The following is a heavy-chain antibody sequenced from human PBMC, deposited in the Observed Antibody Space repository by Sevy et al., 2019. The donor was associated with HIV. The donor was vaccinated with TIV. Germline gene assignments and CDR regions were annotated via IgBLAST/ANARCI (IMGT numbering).Heavy chain of an antibody. D-gene: IGHD3-10*01. J-gene: IGHJ5*02. CDR3: ARECITMVRGVMGFDP. CDR2: IYYSGST. CDR1: GGSISSGGYY. Sequence: SETLSLTCTVSGGSISSGGYYWSWIRQHPGKGLEWIGYIYYSGSTYYHPSLKSRVTISVDTSKNQFSLKLSSVTAADTAVYYCARECITMVRGVMGFDPWGQGTLVTVSS. V-gene: IGHV4-31*03.